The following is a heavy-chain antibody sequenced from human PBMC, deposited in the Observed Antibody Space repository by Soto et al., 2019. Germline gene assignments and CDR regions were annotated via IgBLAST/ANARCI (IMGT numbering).Heavy chain of an antibody. Sequence: GGSLRLSCAASGFTFSTYAMSRVRQAPGKGLEWVSTITGSGGSTYYADSVKGRFTISRDNSKNTLYLQMNSLRGEDTAVYYCATPTQGEAVADGYWGQGTLVTVSS. CDR2: ITGSGGST. CDR3: ATPTQGEAVADGY. V-gene: IGHV3-23*01. D-gene: IGHD6-19*01. J-gene: IGHJ4*02. CDR1: GFTFSTYA.